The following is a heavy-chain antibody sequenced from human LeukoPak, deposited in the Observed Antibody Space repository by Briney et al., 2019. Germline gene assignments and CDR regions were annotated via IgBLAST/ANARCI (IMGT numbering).Heavy chain of an antibody. CDR2: INAGNGNT. Sequence: ASVKVSCKASGYTFTSYAMHWVRRAPGQRLEWMGWINAGNGNTKYSQKFQGRVTITRDTSASTAYMELSSLRSEDTAVYYCARTPSVSQGWFDPWGQGTLVTVSP. V-gene: IGHV1-3*01. D-gene: IGHD1-14*01. J-gene: IGHJ5*02. CDR1: GYTFTSYA. CDR3: ARTPSVSQGWFDP.